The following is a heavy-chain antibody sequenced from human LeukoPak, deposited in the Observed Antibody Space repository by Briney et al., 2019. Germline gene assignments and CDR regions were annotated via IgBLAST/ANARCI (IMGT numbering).Heavy chain of an antibody. CDR2: INPNSGGT. CDR1: GYTFTGYY. D-gene: IGHD3-10*01. J-gene: IGHJ4*02. CDR3: ARDEGRGGDLGY. Sequence: ASVKVSCKTSGYTFTGYYIHWVRQAPGQGLVWMGWINPNSGGTNYAQNFQGRVTMTRDTSISTAYMELSRLTSDDTAVYFCARDEGRGGDLGYWGQGTLVSV. V-gene: IGHV1-2*02.